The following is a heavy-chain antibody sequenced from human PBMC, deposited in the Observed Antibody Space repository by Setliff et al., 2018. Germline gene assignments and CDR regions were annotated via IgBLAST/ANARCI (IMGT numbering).Heavy chain of an antibody. D-gene: IGHD3-10*01. CDR2: MYTDGSST. CDR3: VRTVVPGWVDTVDI. Sequence: GGSLRLSCAASGFTFTSYWMHWVRQAPGKGLVWVSRMYTDGSSTYSDSVKGRFTISRDNAKNTLYLQMNSLRAEDTAVYYCVRTVVPGWVDTVDIWGQGTMVTVSS. J-gene: IGHJ3*02. CDR1: GFTFTSYW. V-gene: IGHV3-74*01.